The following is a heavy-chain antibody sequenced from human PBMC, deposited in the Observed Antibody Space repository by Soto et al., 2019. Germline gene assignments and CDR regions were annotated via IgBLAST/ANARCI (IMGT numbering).Heavy chain of an antibody. J-gene: IGHJ4*02. CDR1: GGTFSSYA. V-gene: IGHV1-69*13. D-gene: IGHD3-10*01. CDR2: IIPIFGTA. CDR3: AREHPGYFDY. Sequence: GASVXVSCKASGGTFSSYAISWVRQAPGQGLEWMGGIIPIFGTANYAQKFQGRITITADESTSTAYMELSSLRSEDTAVYYCAREHPGYFDYWGQGTLVTVSS.